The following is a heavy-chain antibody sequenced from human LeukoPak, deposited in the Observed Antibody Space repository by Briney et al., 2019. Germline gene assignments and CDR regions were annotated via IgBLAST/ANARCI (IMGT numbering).Heavy chain of an antibody. V-gene: IGHV1-69*05. CDR2: NIPIFGTA. D-gene: IGHD2-2*01. J-gene: IGHJ1*01. CDR3: ARGSFYCSSTSSCRIIGLQH. Sequence: SVKVSCKASGGTFSSYAISWVRQAPGQGLEWMGGNIPIFGTANYAQKFQGRVTITTDESTSTAYMELSSLRSEDTAVYYCARGSFYCSSTSSCRIIGLQHWGQGTLVTVSS. CDR1: GGTFSSYA.